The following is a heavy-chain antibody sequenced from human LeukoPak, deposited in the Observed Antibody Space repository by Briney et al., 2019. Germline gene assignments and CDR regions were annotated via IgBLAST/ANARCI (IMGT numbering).Heavy chain of an antibody. V-gene: IGHV3-53*01. CDR1: GFTVSSNY. D-gene: IGHD6-13*01. J-gene: IGHJ5*02. CDR2: IYSGGST. Sequence: GGSLRLSCAASGFTVSSNYMSCVRQAPGKGLEWVSVIYSGGSTYYADSVKGRFTISRDNSKNTLYLQMNSLRAEDTAVYYCSGHSSSPTGFDAWGQGTLVTVSS. CDR3: SGHSSSPTGFDA.